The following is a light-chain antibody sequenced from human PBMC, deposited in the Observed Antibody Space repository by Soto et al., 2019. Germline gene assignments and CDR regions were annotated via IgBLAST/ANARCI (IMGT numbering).Light chain of an antibody. Sequence: QSALTQPASGSGCPGQSITISCTGTSSDVGSYNLVSWYQQHPGKAPKLMIYEGSKRPSGVSNRFSGSKSGNTASLTISGLQAEDEADYYCCSYAGSSTLVFGGGTQLTVL. CDR2: EGS. V-gene: IGLV2-23*01. CDR1: SSDVGSYNL. CDR3: CSYAGSSTLV. J-gene: IGLJ2*01.